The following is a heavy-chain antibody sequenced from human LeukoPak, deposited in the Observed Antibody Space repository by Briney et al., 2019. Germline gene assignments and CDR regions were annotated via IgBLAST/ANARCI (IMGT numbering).Heavy chain of an antibody. J-gene: IGHJ4*02. D-gene: IGHD3-10*01. CDR2: IYHSGST. Sequence: SETLSLTCTVSGGSISSGGYYWSWIRQPPGKGLEWIGYIYHSGSTYYNPSLKSRVTISVDRSKNQFSLKLSSVTAADTAVYYCARVSLVRGVIGGFFDYWGQGTLVTVSS. CDR1: GGSISSGGYY. CDR3: ARVSLVRGVIGGFFDY. V-gene: IGHV4-30-2*01.